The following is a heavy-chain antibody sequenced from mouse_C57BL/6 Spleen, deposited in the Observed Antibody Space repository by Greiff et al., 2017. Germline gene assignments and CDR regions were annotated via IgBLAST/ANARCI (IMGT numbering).Heavy chain of an antibody. J-gene: IGHJ3*01. CDR3: ARGESYGGFAY. CDR1: GYTFTSYG. Sequence: QVQLQQSGAELARPGASVKLSCKASGYTFTSYGISWVKQRTGQGLEWIGEIYPRSGNTYYNEKFKGKATLTADKSSSTAYMELRNLTSEDSAVYFCARGESYGGFAYGGQGTLVTVSA. CDR2: IYPRSGNT. D-gene: IGHD1-1*02. V-gene: IGHV1-81*01.